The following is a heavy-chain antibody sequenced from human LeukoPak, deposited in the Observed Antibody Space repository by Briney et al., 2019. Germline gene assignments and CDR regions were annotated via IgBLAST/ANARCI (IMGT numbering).Heavy chain of an antibody. Sequence: GGSLRLSCEASGFTFSGYNMNWVRQAPGKGLEWVSSISSSSSYIYYADSVKGRFTISRDNAKNSLYLQMNSLRAEDTAVYYCARAIGAAAGTVDYWGQGTLVTVSS. CDR2: ISSSSSYI. D-gene: IGHD6-13*01. CDR3: ARAIGAAAGTVDY. V-gene: IGHV3-21*01. J-gene: IGHJ4*02. CDR1: GFTFSGYN.